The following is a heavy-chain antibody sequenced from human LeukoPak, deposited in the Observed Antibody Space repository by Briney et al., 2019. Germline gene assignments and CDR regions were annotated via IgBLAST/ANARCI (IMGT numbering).Heavy chain of an antibody. CDR2: IKQDGSET. V-gene: IGHV3-7*03. J-gene: IGHJ4*02. D-gene: IGHD3-16*01. CDR3: AKGKQGGGRGPLDDY. CDR1: GFTFSDYW. Sequence: GGSLRLSCAASGFTFSDYWMSWGRQAPGKGLEWVGNIKQDGSETFYVDSVKGRFTISRDNAKNSLYLQMNSLRAEDTALYYCAKGKQGGGRGPLDDYWGQGTLVTVSS.